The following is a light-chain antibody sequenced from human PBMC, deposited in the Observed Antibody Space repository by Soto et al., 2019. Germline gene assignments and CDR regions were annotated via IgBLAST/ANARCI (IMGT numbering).Light chain of an antibody. J-gene: IGKJ5*01. CDR3: QQRSKWPIT. Sequence: EIVLTQSPATLSLSPGERATLSCRATESVSTYLAWYQQKPGRAPRLLIYDASKRATGIPARFSGSGSGTGFTLTISRLEPEDFAVYYCQQRSKWPITFGQGTRLEIK. CDR1: ESVSTY. CDR2: DAS. V-gene: IGKV3-11*01.